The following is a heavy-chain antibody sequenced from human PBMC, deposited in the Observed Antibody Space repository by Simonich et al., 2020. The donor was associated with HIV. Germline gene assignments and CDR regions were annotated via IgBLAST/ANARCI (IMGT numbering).Heavy chain of an antibody. Sequence: EVLLLESGGGLVQPGGSLRLSCAASGFTFSSYAMNWVRQAPGKGLEWVSAISGSGGSTYYAASVKGRFTISRDNSRNTLYLQMNSLRAEDTAVYYCAKDYYDSSGFFFDYWGQGTLVTVSS. J-gene: IGHJ4*02. CDR1: GFTFSSYA. V-gene: IGHV3-23*01. D-gene: IGHD3-22*01. CDR2: ISGSGGST. CDR3: AKDYYDSSGFFFDY.